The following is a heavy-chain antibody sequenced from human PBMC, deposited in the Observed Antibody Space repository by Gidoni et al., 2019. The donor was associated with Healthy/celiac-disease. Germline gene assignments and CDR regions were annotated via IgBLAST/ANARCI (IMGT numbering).Heavy chain of an antibody. CDR3: ASGGTITIFGVAFHYFDY. V-gene: IGHV3-30-3*01. CDR2: ISYDGSNK. CDR1: GFPFSSYA. J-gene: IGHJ4*02. Sequence: QVQLVESGGGVVQPGRSLRLSCAASGFPFSSYAMHWVRQAPGKGLKWVAVISYDGSNKYYADSVKGRFTISRDNSKNTLYLQMNSLRAEDTAVYYCASGGTITIFGVAFHYFDYWGQGTLVTVSS. D-gene: IGHD3-3*01.